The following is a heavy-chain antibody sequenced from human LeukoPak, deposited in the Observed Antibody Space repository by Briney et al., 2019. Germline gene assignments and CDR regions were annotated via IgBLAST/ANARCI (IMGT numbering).Heavy chain of an antibody. D-gene: IGHD6-25*01. V-gene: IGHV3-11*01. Sequence: GGSLILSCVASGFTFSDYYMSWIRQAPGKGLEWISYISSSGTTIYYTDSVKGRLTISRDNAKNSLYLQMNSLGAEDTAVYFCARSIAAADGGVYYYMDVWGKGTTVTISS. J-gene: IGHJ6*03. CDR2: ISSSGTTI. CDR3: ARSIAAADGGVYYYMDV. CDR1: GFTFSDYY.